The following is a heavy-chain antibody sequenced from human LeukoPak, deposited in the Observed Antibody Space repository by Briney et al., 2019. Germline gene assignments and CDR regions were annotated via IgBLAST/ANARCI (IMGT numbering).Heavy chain of an antibody. Sequence: TSETLSLTCTVSGGSMDNYYWSWIRQPPGKGLEWIGYIYYSGSTNYNPSLQSRVTISIDTSKNQFSLKLNSVTAADTAVYYCARLPSTGFSSGWYQISGGFDCWGQGTLVTVSS. CDR2: IYYSGST. D-gene: IGHD6-19*01. CDR1: GGSMDNYY. J-gene: IGHJ4*02. CDR3: ARLPSTGFSSGWYQISGGFDC. V-gene: IGHV4-59*08.